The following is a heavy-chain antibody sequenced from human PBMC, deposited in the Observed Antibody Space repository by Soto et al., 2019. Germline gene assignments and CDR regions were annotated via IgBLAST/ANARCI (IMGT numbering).Heavy chain of an antibody. D-gene: IGHD1-26*01. V-gene: IGHV1-18*01. Sequence: QVQLVQSGAEVKKPGASVKVSCKASGYTFTSYGLSWVRQAPGQGLEWMGRISAYNYNTNYAQKLQGRVTITTDTSTSTAYMEVRSLRSVDTAVYYCARVVGALGHWFDPWGQGTLVTVSS. CDR3: ARVVGALGHWFDP. CDR1: GYTFTSYG. J-gene: IGHJ5*02. CDR2: ISAYNYNT.